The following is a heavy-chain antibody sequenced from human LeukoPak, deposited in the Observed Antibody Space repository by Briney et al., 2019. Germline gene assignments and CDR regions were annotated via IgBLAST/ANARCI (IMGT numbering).Heavy chain of an antibody. CDR3: AKATYYYDSSGYYAFSFYYYYYYMDV. D-gene: IGHD3-22*01. Sequence: GGSLRLSCAASGFTVSSNYMSWVRQAPGKGLEWVSVIYSGGSTYYADSVKGRFTISRDNSKNTLYLQMNSLRAEDTAVYYCAKATYYYDSSGYYAFSFYYYYYYMDVWGKGTTVTISS. CDR2: IYSGGST. J-gene: IGHJ6*03. V-gene: IGHV3-53*01. CDR1: GFTVSSNY.